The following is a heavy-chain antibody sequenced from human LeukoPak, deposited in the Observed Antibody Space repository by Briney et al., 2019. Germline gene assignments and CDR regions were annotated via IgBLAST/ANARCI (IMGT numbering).Heavy chain of an antibody. CDR3: ARDPAFRGAQMEY. D-gene: IGHD3-10*01. V-gene: IGHV1-18*01. Sequence: ASVKVSCKASVYTLTIYGFSWVRQAPGQGLEWMGWISGYNGNTNYAQNLQGRVTMTIDTSTSTAYMELRSLRSDDTAVYYCARDPAFRGAQMEYWGQGTLVTVSS. J-gene: IGHJ4*02. CDR2: ISGYNGNT. CDR1: VYTLTIYG.